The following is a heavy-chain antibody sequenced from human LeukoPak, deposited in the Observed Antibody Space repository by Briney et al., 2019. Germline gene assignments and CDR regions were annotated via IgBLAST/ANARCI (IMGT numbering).Heavy chain of an antibody. CDR3: ASAMIVVHDAFDI. CDR1: GFTFSSYA. J-gene: IGHJ3*02. Sequence: PGGSLRLSCAASGFTFSSYAMSWARQAPGKGLEWVAVISYDGSNKYYADSVKGRFTISRDNSKNTLYLQMNSLRAEDTAVYYCASAMIVVHDAFDIWGQGTMVTVSS. D-gene: IGHD3-22*01. V-gene: IGHV3-30*04. CDR2: ISYDGSNK.